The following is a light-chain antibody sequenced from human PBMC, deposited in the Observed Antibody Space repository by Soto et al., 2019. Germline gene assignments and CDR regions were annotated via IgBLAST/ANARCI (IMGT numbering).Light chain of an antibody. V-gene: IGLV2-11*01. CDR3: YSYAGSYTLV. Sequence: QSALTQPPSVSGSPGQSVTISCTGTTSDVGGYNYVSWFQQHPGAAPKLMIYDVSKRPSGVPDRFSGSKSGNTASLTISGLQAEDEADYYCYSYAGSYTLVFGGGTQLTVL. J-gene: IGLJ2*01. CDR1: TSDVGGYNY. CDR2: DVS.